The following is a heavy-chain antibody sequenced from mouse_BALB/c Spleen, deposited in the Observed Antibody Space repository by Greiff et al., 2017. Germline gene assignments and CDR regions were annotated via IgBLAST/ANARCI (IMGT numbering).Heavy chain of an antibody. D-gene: IGHD1-1*01. V-gene: IGHV1-87*01. CDR3: ARRWDYAMDY. CDR2: IYPGDGDT. CDR1: GYTFTSYW. J-gene: IGHJ4*01. Sequence: QVQLKESGAELARPGASVKLSCKASGYTFTSYWMLWVKQRPGQGLEWIGAIYPGDGDTRYTQKFKGKATLTADKSSSTAYMQLSSLASEDSAVYYCARRWDYAMDYWGQGTSVTVSS.